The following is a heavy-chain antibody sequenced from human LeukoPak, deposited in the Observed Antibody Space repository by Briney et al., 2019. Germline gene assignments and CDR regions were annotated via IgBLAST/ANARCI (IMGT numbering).Heavy chain of an antibody. CDR3: AKGVSRGVDPTGLEY. Sequence: GGSLRLSCAASGFTFSSYSMNWVRQAPGKGLEWVSSISSSGSYIYYADSMQGRFTISRDNSKNTLFLQTNSMRPEDTAVYYCAKGVSRGVDPTGLEYWGQGTLVTVSS. CDR2: ISSSGSYI. J-gene: IGHJ4*02. D-gene: IGHD1-1*01. CDR1: GFTFSSYS. V-gene: IGHV3-21*01.